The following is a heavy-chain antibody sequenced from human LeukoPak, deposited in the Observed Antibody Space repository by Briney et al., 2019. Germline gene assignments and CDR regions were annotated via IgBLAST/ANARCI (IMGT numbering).Heavy chain of an antibody. CDR3: ARDVVAAPGTWDY. CDR2: IYISGST. V-gene: IGHV4-61*02. Sequence: PSETLSLTCTVSGGSISSGSYYWSWIRQPAGKGLEWIGRIYISGSTNYNPSLKSRVTMSVDTSKNQFSLKLSSVTAADTAVYYCARDVVAAPGTWDYWGQGTLVTVSS. CDR1: GGSISSGSYY. D-gene: IGHD6-13*01. J-gene: IGHJ4*02.